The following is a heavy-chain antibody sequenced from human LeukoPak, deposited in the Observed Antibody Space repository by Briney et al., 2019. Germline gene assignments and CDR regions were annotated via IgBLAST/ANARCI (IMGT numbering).Heavy chain of an antibody. J-gene: IGHJ3*02. Sequence: SETLSLTCTVSGGSISSYYWSWIRQPPGKGLEWIGYIYYSGSTNYNPSLKSRVTISVDTSKNQFSLKLSSVTAADTAVYYCARDNDYDSSGPLNDAFDIWGQGTMVTVSS. D-gene: IGHD3-22*01. V-gene: IGHV4-59*01. CDR3: ARDNDYDSSGPLNDAFDI. CDR2: IYYSGST. CDR1: GGSISSYY.